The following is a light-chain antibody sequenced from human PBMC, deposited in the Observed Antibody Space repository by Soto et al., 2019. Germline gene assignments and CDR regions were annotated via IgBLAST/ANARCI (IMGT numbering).Light chain of an antibody. V-gene: IGKV3-11*01. Sequence: EIVLTQSPATLSLSPGERATLSCRASQSVSTYLAWYQQKSGQAPRLLIYAASNRATGIPARFSGSGSGTDFTLTISSLEPEDFAVYYCQQRSNWPYTFDQGTKLEIK. CDR2: AAS. CDR3: QQRSNWPYT. J-gene: IGKJ2*01. CDR1: QSVSTY.